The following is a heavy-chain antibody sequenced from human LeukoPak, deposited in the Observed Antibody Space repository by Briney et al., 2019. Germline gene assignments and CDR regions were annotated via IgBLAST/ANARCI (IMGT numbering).Heavy chain of an antibody. V-gene: IGHV4-59*01. CDR1: GGSLSSYY. J-gene: IGHJ4*02. D-gene: IGHD6-13*01. CDR3: ARQRIAADY. Sequence: SETLSLTCTVSGGSLSSYYGSWIRQPPGKGLEWVGYIYYSGSTNYNPSLKSRVTISVDTSKNQFSLKLSSVTAADTAVYYCARQRIAADYWGQGTLVTVSS. CDR2: IYYSGST.